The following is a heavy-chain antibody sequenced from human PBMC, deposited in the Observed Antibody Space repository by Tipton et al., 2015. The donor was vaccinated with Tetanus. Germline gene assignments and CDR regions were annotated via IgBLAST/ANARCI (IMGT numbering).Heavy chain of an antibody. CDR2: IYGRGST. CDR3: ARVLRYSAAGGWDDAFDI. Sequence: TLSLTCSVSGGSIRSDNYYWNWIRQSAGKGLEWIGRIYGRGSTNYNPSLKSRVAMSMDTSRNQFSLTLTSVTVADTAFYFCARVLRYSAAGGWDDAFDIWGQGTLVTVSS. V-gene: IGHV4-61*02. CDR1: GGSIRSDNYY. J-gene: IGHJ3*02. D-gene: IGHD2-21*01.